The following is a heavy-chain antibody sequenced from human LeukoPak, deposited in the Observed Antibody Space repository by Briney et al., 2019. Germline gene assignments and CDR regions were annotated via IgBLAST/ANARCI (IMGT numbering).Heavy chain of an antibody. J-gene: IGHJ3*02. Sequence: GGSLRLSCAASGFTFSSYGMHWVRQAPGKGLEWVAVIWYDGSNKYYADSVKGRFTISRDNSKNTPYLQMNSLRAEDTAVYYCAKAAYYCSSTSCYSTQYAFDIWGQGTMVTVSS. CDR2: IWYDGSNK. V-gene: IGHV3-33*06. CDR1: GFTFSSYG. CDR3: AKAAYYCSSTSCYSTQYAFDI. D-gene: IGHD2-2*01.